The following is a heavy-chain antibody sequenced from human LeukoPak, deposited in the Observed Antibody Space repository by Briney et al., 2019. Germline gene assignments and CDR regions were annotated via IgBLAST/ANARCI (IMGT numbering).Heavy chain of an antibody. D-gene: IGHD5-18*01. CDR3: ALELGYGPFDI. V-gene: IGHV3-11*04. J-gene: IGHJ3*02. CDR1: GFTFSDYY. Sequence: PGGSLRLPCAASGFTFSDYYMSWIRQAPGKGLEWVSYISSSGSTIYYADSVKGRFTISRDNAKNSLYLRMNSLRAEDTAVYYCALELGYGPFDIWGQGTMVTVSS. CDR2: ISSSGSTI.